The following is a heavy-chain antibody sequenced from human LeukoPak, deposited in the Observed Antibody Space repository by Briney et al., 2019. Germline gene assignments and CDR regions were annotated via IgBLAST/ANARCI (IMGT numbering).Heavy chain of an antibody. CDR1: GGTFSSYA. CDR2: ISYDGSNK. CDR3: ARAYCTNGVCYTVFDY. Sequence: SCKASGGTFSSYAMHWVRQAPGKGLEWVAVISYDGSNKYYADSVKGRFTISRDNSKNTLYLQMNSLRAEDTAVYYCARAYCTNGVCYTVFDYWGQGTLVTVSS. V-gene: IGHV3-30*04. D-gene: IGHD2-8*01. J-gene: IGHJ4*02.